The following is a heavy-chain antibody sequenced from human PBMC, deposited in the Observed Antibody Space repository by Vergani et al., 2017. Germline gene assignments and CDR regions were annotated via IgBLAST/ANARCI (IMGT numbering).Heavy chain of an antibody. J-gene: IGHJ4*02. CDR3: ARDGSIFGVAPGY. CDR1: GYTFTSYG. Sequence: QVQLVQSGAEVKKPGASVKVSCKASGYTFTSYGISWVRQAPGQGLEWMGIINPSGGSTSYAQKFQGRVTMTRDTSTSTVYMELSSLRSEDTAVYYCARDGSIFGVAPGYWGQGTLVTVSS. V-gene: IGHV1-46*01. CDR2: INPSGGST. D-gene: IGHD3-3*01.